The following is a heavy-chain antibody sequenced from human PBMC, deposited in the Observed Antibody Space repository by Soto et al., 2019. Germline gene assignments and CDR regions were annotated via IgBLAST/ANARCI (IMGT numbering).Heavy chain of an antibody. CDR3: AKGLYQWQPYLDY. CDR1: GFTFSSNA. V-gene: IGHV3-23*01. J-gene: IGHJ4*02. Sequence: VGSLRLSCAASGFTFSSNAMSWVRQSPGKGLEWVSAISGSGGSTYYADSVKGRFTISRDNSKNTLYLQMNSLRAEDTAVYYCAKGLYQWQPYLDYWGQGTLVTVSS. D-gene: IGHD2-2*01. CDR2: ISGSGGST.